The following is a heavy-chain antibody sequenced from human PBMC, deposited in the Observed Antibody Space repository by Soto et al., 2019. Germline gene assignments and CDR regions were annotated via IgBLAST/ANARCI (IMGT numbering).Heavy chain of an antibody. CDR2: MYYSGST. D-gene: IGHD1-26*01. CDR3: ARDPGMGAPYNWFDP. CDR1: GVSITSYY. V-gene: IGHV4-59*01. J-gene: IGHJ5*02. Sequence: SETLSLTCTVSGVSITSYYWSWIRQPPGKGLEYIGFMYYSGSTNYNPSLKSRVTISVDTSKNQFSLKLSSVTAADTAVYYCARDPGMGAPYNWFDPWGQGTLVTVSS.